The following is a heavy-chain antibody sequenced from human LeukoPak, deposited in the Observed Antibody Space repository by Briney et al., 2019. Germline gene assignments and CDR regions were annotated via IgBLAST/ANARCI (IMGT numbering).Heavy chain of an antibody. CDR1: GGSFSGYY. J-gene: IGHJ4*02. Sequence: PSETLSLTCAVYGGSFSGYYWSWIRQPPGKGLEWIGEINHSGSTNYNPSLKSRVTISVDTSKNQFSLKLSSVTAADTAVYYCANSGSQQIDYWGQGTLVTVSS. CDR3: ANSGSQQIDY. V-gene: IGHV4-34*01. CDR2: INHSGST. D-gene: IGHD1-14*01.